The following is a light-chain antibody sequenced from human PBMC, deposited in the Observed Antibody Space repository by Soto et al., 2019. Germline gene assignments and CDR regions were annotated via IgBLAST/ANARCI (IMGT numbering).Light chain of an antibody. CDR2: DAS. Sequence: DIQMTQSPSTLSASVGDRVTITCRASQSLSSWLAWYQQKPGKAPELLIYDASTLESGVPSRFSGSGSGTEFTLTISSLQPDDFATYYCQQYNSYWTFGQGTKVEVK. CDR3: QQYNSYWT. CDR1: QSLSSW. J-gene: IGKJ1*01. V-gene: IGKV1-5*01.